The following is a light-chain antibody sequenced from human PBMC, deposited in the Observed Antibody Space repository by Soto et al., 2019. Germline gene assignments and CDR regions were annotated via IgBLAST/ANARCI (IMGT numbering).Light chain of an antibody. CDR1: SSDVGSYNL. CDR3: CSYAGTTLGYV. Sequence: QSALTQPASVSGSPGQSITISCTGTSSDVGSYNLVSWYQQHPGKAPKLMIYDVSQWPSGVSNRFSGSKSGYTASLTISGLQVEDEADYYCCSYAGTTLGYVFGTGTKLTVL. CDR2: DVS. V-gene: IGLV2-23*02. J-gene: IGLJ1*01.